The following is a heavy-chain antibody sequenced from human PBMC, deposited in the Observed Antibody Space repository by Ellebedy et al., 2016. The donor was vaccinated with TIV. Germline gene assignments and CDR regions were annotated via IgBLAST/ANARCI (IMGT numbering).Heavy chain of an antibody. CDR3: ATDGSYGDYRSPTHAFVM. J-gene: IGHJ3*02. Sequence: GGSLRLSCAVSGFTFSSYWMTWVRQAPGKGLEWVSNINQDGSVKYYVDSVRGRFTISRDNARNSLNLQMNSVRAEDAAVYYCATDGSYGDYRSPTHAFVMWGQGTMVIVSS. D-gene: IGHD4-17*01. V-gene: IGHV3-7*01. CDR1: GFTFSSYW. CDR2: INQDGSVK.